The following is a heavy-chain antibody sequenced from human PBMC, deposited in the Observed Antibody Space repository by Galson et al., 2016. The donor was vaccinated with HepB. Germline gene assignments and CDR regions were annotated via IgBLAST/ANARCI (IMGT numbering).Heavy chain of an antibody. J-gene: IGHJ6*03. CDR3: ARERDYVWGSTRYHYYMDV. Sequence: SETLSLTCSVSGGSMRNYYWSWIRQSAGKGLEWIGRIYTSGTTNYNPSLKSRVTMTVDTSKQQFSLELTSITAADTAVYFCARERDYVWGSTRYHYYMDVWGKGTTVTVSS. CDR1: GGSMRNYY. CDR2: IYTSGTT. V-gene: IGHV4-4*07. D-gene: IGHD3-16*02.